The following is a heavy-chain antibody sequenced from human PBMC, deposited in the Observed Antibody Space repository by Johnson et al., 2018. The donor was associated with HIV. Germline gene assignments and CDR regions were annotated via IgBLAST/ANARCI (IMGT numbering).Heavy chain of an antibody. J-gene: IGHJ3*02. Sequence: VQLVESGGDLVQPGGSLRLSCAASGFTVSSNYMSWVRQAPGKGLEWVSVIYSGGKTYYADSVKGRFTISRDNSKNTLYLQMNSLKAEDTAVYYCVSSGCHRFAFDIWGQGTMVTVSS. D-gene: IGHD6-19*01. CDR1: GFTVSSNY. V-gene: IGHV3-66*01. CDR2: IYSGGKT. CDR3: VSSGCHRFAFDI.